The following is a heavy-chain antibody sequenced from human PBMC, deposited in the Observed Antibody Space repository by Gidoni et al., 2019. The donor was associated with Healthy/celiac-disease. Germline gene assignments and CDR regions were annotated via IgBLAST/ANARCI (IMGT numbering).Heavy chain of an antibody. V-gene: IGHV4-4*07. D-gene: IGHD2-2*01. Sequence: QVQLQESGPGLVKPSETLSLTCTVSGGSISSYYWSWIRQPAGKGLEWIGRIYTSGSTNYNPSLKSRVTTSVDTSKNQFSLKLSSVTAADTAVYYCARTSSTGDGDAFDIWGQGTMVTVSS. CDR1: GGSISSYY. J-gene: IGHJ3*02. CDR2: IYTSGST. CDR3: ARTSSTGDGDAFDI.